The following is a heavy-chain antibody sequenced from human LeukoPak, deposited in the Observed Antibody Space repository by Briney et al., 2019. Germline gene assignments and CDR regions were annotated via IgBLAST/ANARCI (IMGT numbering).Heavy chain of an antibody. CDR2: IYTSGST. Sequence: SETLSLTCTVSSGSLSSGSFYWSWIRQPAGKGLEWIGRIYTSGSTDYNPSLKSRVTISVDTSKNQFSLKLSSVTAADAAVYYYARDFRVYTNGWYDFDYWGQGTLVTVSS. CDR1: SGSLSSGSFY. CDR3: ARDFRVYTNGWYDFDY. D-gene: IGHD2-15*01. J-gene: IGHJ4*02. V-gene: IGHV4-61*02.